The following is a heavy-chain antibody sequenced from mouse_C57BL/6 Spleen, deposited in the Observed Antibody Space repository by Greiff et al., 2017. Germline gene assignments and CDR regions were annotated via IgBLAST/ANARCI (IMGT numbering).Heavy chain of an antibody. Sequence: QVLLQQPGAELVKPGASVKMSCKASGYTFTSYWITWVKQRPGQGLEWIGDLYPGSGSTNYNEKFKSKATLTVDTSSSTAYMQLSSLTSEDSAVYYCARWLRRADGGGQGTSVTVAS. J-gene: IGHJ4*01. D-gene: IGHD1-2*01. CDR3: ARWLRRADG. CDR1: GYTFTSYW. V-gene: IGHV1-55*01. CDR2: LYPGSGST.